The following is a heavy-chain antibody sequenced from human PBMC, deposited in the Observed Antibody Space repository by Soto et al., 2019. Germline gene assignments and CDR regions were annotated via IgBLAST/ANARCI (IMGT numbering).Heavy chain of an antibody. V-gene: IGHV5-51*01. J-gene: IGHJ6*04. CDR1: GFIFTSYL. Sequence: EVQLVQSGAEVKKPGESLKISCQGSGFIFTSYLIAWVRQMPGKGLEWVGHISPGDSNPTYSPSFQGQVTISADRSISTAYLQWSSLKASDSAVYYCARLEQTYYYFYGMDVWGEGTTVTVSS. CDR2: ISPGDSNP. CDR3: ARLEQTYYYFYGMDV. D-gene: IGHD1-26*01.